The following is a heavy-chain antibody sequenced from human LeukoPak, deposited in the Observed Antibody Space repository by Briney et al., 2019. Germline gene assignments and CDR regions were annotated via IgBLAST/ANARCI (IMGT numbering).Heavy chain of an antibody. CDR3: AKCIAAAGTLDAFDI. CDR1: GFTFSSYG. V-gene: IGHV3-30*18. CDR2: ISYDGSNK. D-gene: IGHD6-13*01. J-gene: IGHJ3*02. Sequence: PGGSLRLSCAASGFTFSSYGMHWVRQAPGKGLEWVAVISYDGSNKYYADSVKGRFTISRDNSKNTLYLQMNSLRAEDTAVYYCAKCIAAAGTLDAFDIWGQGTMVTVSS.